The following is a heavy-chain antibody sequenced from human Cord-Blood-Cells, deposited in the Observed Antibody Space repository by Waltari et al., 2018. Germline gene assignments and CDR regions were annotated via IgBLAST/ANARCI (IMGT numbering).Heavy chain of an antibody. CDR1: GATFSSYA. J-gene: IGHJ4*02. D-gene: IGHD4-17*01. Sequence: VQLVQCGAEVQKPGSSGKVSCKASGATFSSYAISWVRQAPGQGLEWMGGIIPIFGTANYAQKFQGRVTITADESTSTAYMELSSLRSEDTAVYYCASPMTTSYYFDYWGQGTLVTVSS. V-gene: IGHV1-69*01. CDR3: ASPMTTSYYFDY. CDR2: IIPIFGTA.